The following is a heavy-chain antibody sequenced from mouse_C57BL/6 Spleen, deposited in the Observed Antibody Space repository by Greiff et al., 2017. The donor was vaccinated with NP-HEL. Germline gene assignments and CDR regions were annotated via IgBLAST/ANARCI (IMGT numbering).Heavy chain of an antibody. CDR1: GYTFTDYN. D-gene: IGHD3-2*02. CDR2: INPNNGGT. V-gene: IGHV1-18*01. Sequence: VQLQQSGPELVKPGASVKIPCKASGYTFTDYNMDWVKQSHGKSLEWIGDINPNNGGTIYNQKFKGKATLTVDKPSSTAYMELRSLTSEDTAVYYCARGQLRLPFAYWGQGTLVTVSA. CDR3: ARGQLRLPFAY. J-gene: IGHJ3*01.